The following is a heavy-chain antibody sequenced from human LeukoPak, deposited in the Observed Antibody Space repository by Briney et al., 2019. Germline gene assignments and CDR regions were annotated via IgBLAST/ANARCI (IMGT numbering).Heavy chain of an antibody. CDR1: GGSFSDYY. D-gene: IGHD2-2*01. CDR3: ARTDIVVVPAAMGYYYYMDV. CDR2: INHSGST. V-gene: IGHV4-34*01. J-gene: IGHJ6*03. Sequence: SETLSLTCAVYGGSFSDYYWSWIRQPPGKGLEWIGEINHSGSTNYNPSLKSRAIISVDTSKNQFSLKLSSVTAADTAVYYCARTDIVVVPAAMGYYYYMDVWGKGTTVTVSS.